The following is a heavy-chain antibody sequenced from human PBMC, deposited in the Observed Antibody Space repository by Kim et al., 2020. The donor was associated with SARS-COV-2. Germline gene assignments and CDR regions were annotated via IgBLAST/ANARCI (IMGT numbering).Heavy chain of an antibody. CDR3: AKALWRDQGELLPFDY. D-gene: IGHD1-26*01. CDR2: ISYDGSNK. V-gene: IGHV3-30*18. CDR1: GFTFSSYG. J-gene: IGHJ4*02. Sequence: GGSLRLSCAASGFTFSSYGMHWVRQAPGKGLEWVAVISYDGSNKYYADSVKGRFTISRDNSKNTLYLQMNSLRAEDTAVYYCAKALWRDQGELLPFDYWGQGTLVTVSS.